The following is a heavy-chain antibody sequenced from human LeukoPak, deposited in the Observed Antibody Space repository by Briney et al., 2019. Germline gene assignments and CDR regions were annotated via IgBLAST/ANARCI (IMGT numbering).Heavy chain of an antibody. CDR1: GFTFSDYY. CDR3: ARGGGPHYYDSSGYYTSFDY. CDR2: ISSSGSTI. Sequence: GGSLRLSCAAPGFTFSDYYMSWIRQAPGKGLEWVSYISSSGSTIYYADSVKGRFTISRDNAKNSLYLQMNSLRAEDTAVYYCARGGGPHYYDSSGYYTSFDYWGQGTLVTVSS. J-gene: IGHJ4*02. D-gene: IGHD3-22*01. V-gene: IGHV3-11*01.